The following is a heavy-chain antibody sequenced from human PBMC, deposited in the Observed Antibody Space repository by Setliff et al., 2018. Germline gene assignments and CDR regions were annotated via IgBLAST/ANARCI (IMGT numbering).Heavy chain of an antibody. CDR1: GGSINSYY. CDR3: ARGPEMAAIDY. Sequence: PSETLSLTCTVSGGSINSYYWSWIRQPPGKGLEWIAYTSDSGSTNYSPSLKSRVTISIDKSNNQFSLKLTSMTAADTAVYYCARGPEMAAIDYWGQGTLVTVSS. J-gene: IGHJ4*02. D-gene: IGHD3-10*01. V-gene: IGHV4-59*08. CDR2: TSDSGST.